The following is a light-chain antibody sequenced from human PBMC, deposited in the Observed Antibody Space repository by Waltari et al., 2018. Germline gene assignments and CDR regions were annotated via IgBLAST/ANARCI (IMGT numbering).Light chain of an antibody. CDR1: QSVSSN. CDR3: HQGYSWPFT. J-gene: IGKJ4*01. V-gene: IGKV3-11*01. Sequence: EIVLTQSPAPLSLSPGERATLSCRASQSVSSNLAWYQQKPGQAPRLLIYDASNRANDIPGRFRGSGSGTDFTLSISSLEPEDLAVYYCHQGYSWPFTFGGGTKVQIK. CDR2: DAS.